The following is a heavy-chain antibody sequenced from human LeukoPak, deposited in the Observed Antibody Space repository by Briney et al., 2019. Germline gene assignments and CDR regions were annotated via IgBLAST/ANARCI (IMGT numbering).Heavy chain of an antibody. CDR3: SREGSSGYDFDY. CDR2: ISRSADT. V-gene: IGHV4-31*03. J-gene: IGHJ4*02. D-gene: IGHD5-12*01. CDR1: GASISSSGYY. Sequence: PSQTLSLTCTVSGASISSSGYYWSWIRQHPGKGLEWIAYISRSADTYYNPSLKSRLIISIDTSTHQFFLRLTSVTGADTAVYYCSREGSSGYDFDYWGQGTLVTVSS.